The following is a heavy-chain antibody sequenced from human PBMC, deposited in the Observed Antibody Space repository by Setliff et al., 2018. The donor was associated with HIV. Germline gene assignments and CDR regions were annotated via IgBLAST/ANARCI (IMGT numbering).Heavy chain of an antibody. J-gene: IGHJ4*02. CDR2: INPNSGGT. V-gene: IGHV1-2*02. CDR3: AREGELHYYDSSGYPPFDY. Sequence: ASVKVSCKASGYTFTGYYMHWVRQAPGQGLAWMGWINPNSGGTNYAQKFQGRVTMTRDTSISTAYMELSRLRSDDTAGYYCAREGELHYYDSSGYPPFDYWGQGTLVTVSS. CDR1: GYTFTGYY. D-gene: IGHD3-22*01.